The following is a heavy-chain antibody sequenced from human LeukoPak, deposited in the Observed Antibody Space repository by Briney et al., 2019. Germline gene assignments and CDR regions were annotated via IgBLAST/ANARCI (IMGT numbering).Heavy chain of an antibody. CDR3: ARAESGITIFGVAPAPDV. Sequence: PSETLSLTCTVSGGSISSYYWSWIRQPPGKGLEWIGYIYYSGSTNYNPSLKSRVTISVDTSKNQFSLKLSSVTAADTAVYYCARAESGITIFGVAPAPDVWGKGTTVTVSS. CDR2: IYYSGST. J-gene: IGHJ6*04. CDR1: GGSISSYY. D-gene: IGHD3-3*01. V-gene: IGHV4-59*01.